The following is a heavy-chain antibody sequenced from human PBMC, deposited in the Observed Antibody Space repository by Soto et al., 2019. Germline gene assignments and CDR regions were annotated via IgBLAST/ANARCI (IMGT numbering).Heavy chain of an antibody. J-gene: IGHJ4*02. Sequence: GGSLRLSCAASGFTFSSYGMHWVRQAPGKGLEWVAVISYDGSNKYYADSVKGRFTISRDNSKNTLYLQMNSLRAEDTAVYYCAKDSGKYYDSSGSDFDYWGQGTLVTVSS. V-gene: IGHV3-30*18. CDR2: ISYDGSNK. CDR1: GFTFSSYG. CDR3: AKDSGKYYDSSGSDFDY. D-gene: IGHD3-22*01.